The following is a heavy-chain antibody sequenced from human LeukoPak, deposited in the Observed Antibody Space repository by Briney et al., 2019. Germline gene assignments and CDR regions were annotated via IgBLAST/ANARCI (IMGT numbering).Heavy chain of an antibody. CDR1: GYTFTSYG. D-gene: IGHD2-2*01. V-gene: IGHV1-18*01. Sequence: GASVKVSCKASGYTFTSYGISWVRQAPGQGLEWMGWISAYNGNTNYAQKLQGRVTMTTDTSTSTAYMELRSLRSDDTAVYYCARDETRNIVVINGGDAFDIWGQGTMVTVSS. CDR2: ISAYNGNT. CDR3: ARDETRNIVVINGGDAFDI. J-gene: IGHJ3*02.